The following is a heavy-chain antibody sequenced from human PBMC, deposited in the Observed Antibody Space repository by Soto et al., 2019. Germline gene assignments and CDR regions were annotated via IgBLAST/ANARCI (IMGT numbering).Heavy chain of an antibody. Sequence: QVQLQQWGAGLLKPSETLSLTCAVYGGSFSGYYWSWIRQPPGKGQEWIGEINYSGNTNYNPSLKSRVTISVDTSKNQFSLKLSSVTAADTAVYYCARSEEGTHWGQGTLVTVSS. CDR3: ARSEEGTH. CDR1: GGSFSGYY. V-gene: IGHV4-34*01. J-gene: IGHJ4*02. D-gene: IGHD1-1*01. CDR2: INYSGNT.